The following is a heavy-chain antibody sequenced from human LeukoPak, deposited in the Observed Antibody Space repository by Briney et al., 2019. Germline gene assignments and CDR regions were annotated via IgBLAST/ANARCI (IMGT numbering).Heavy chain of an antibody. CDR1: GGTFSSYA. D-gene: IGHD6-13*01. CDR2: IIPIFGTA. J-gene: IGHJ5*02. CDR3: ARESIAAAT. V-gene: IGHV1-69*05. Sequence: ASVKVSCKASGGTFSSYAISWVRQAPGQGLEWMGGIIPIFGTANYAQKFQGRVTMTRNTSISTAYIELSSLRSEDTAVYYCARESIAAATWGQGTLVTVSS.